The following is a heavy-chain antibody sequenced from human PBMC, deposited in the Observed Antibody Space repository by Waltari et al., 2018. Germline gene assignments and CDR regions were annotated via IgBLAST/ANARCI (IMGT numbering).Heavy chain of an antibody. CDR2: IIPILGIG. V-gene: IGHV1-69*09. J-gene: IGHJ6*02. CDR3: ARERDWNYDAQDYYYYGMDV. CDR1: GGTFSSYA. Sequence: QVQLVQSGAEVKKPGSSVKVSCKASGGTFSSYAISWVRQAPGQGLEWMGRIIPILGIGNYALKFQGRVTVTADKSTSTAYMELSSLRSEDTAVYYCARERDWNYDAQDYYYYGMDVWGQGTTVTVSS. D-gene: IGHD1-7*01.